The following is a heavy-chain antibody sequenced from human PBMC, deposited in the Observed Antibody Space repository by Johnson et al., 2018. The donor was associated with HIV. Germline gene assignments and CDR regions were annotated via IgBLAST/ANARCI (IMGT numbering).Heavy chain of an antibody. D-gene: IGHD3-22*01. J-gene: IGHJ3*02. CDR1: TFTFSDYY. V-gene: IGHV3-20*04. Sequence: QLVESGGGLVKPGGSLRLSCAVSTFTFSDYYMRWIRQAPGKGLEWVSGINWNGGSTGYADSVKGRFTISRDNAKNSLYLQMNSLRAEDTALYYCTRSPVRYDSRGFYYDDAFDIWGQGTMVTVSS. CDR3: TRSPVRYDSRGFYYDDAFDI. CDR2: INWNGGST.